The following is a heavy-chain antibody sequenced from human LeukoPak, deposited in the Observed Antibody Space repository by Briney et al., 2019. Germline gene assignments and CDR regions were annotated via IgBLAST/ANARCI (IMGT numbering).Heavy chain of an antibody. D-gene: IGHD3-22*01. CDR2: IYHSGST. V-gene: IGHV4-59*08. Sequence: SETLSLTCTVSGGSISSYYWSWIRQPPGKGLEWIGYIYHSGSTNYNPSLKSRVTISVDTSKNQFSLKLSSVTAADTAVYYCARLVRYYYDSSGHYYFDYWGQGTLVTVSS. J-gene: IGHJ4*02. CDR3: ARLVRYYYDSSGHYYFDY. CDR1: GGSISSYY.